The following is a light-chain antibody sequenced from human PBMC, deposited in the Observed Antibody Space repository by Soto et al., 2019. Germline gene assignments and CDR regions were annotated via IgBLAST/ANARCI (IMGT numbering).Light chain of an antibody. CDR3: QQRNSYPRT. CDR1: QGINIF. J-gene: IGKJ2*01. V-gene: IGKV1-9*01. Sequence: DIKMTQSASTLSGSVGDRVTITFRASQGINIFLAWFQQKPGKAPNLLISAASTLQSGVPSRFSGSGSETEFTLTITSLQPEDSATYYCQQRNSYPRTFGQGTKVDI. CDR2: AAS.